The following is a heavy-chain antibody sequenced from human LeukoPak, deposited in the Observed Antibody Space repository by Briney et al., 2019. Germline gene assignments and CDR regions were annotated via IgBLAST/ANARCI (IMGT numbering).Heavy chain of an antibody. D-gene: IGHD5-12*01. CDR3: AKDEATRA. CDR1: GFTFSSYA. CDR2: ISGSGGRT. V-gene: IGHV3-23*01. Sequence: SLRLSCAASGFTFSSYAMSWVRQAPGRGLEWVSAISGSGGRTYYADSVKGRFTISRDNSKNTLYLQKNSLRAEDPDVYYCAKDEATRAWGEGTLVTVSS. J-gene: IGHJ5*02.